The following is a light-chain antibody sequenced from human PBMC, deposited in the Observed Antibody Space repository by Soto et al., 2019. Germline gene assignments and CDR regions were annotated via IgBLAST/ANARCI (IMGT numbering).Light chain of an antibody. V-gene: IGLV2-11*01. Sequence: QSALTQPRSVSGSPGQSVTVSCIGTSSDVADYNSVSWYQQHPGKAPKLMIYDDSKRPSGVPDRFSGSKSGNTASLTISGLQAEDEADYYCCSYVGSYSYVFGIGTKVTVL. J-gene: IGLJ1*01. CDR1: SSDVADYNS. CDR2: DDS. CDR3: CSYVGSYSYV.